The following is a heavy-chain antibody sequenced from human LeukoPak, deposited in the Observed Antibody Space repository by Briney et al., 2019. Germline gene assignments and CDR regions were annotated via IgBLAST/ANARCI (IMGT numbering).Heavy chain of an antibody. CDR1: GGSISSFY. V-gene: IGHV4-59*01. CDR2: IYHSEST. Sequence: SETLSLTCTVSGGSISSFYWNWIRQPPGKGLEWIGYIYHSESTNYNPSLKGRVTISADTSKNQFSLKLSSVTAADTAVYYCARGNNQGFDYWGQETLVTVSS. J-gene: IGHJ4*02. CDR3: ARGNNQGFDY. D-gene: IGHD1-14*01.